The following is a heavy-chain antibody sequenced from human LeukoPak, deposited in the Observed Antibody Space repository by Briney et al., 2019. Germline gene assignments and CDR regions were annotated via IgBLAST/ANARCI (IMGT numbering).Heavy chain of an antibody. CDR2: INPNSGGT. Sequence: ASVKVSCKASGYTFTGYYMHWVRQAPGQRLEWMGWINPNSGGTNYAQKFQGRVTMTRDTSISTAYMELSRLRSDDTAVYYCARVHNSKRSYYFDYWGQGTLVTVSS. J-gene: IGHJ4*02. CDR1: GYTFTGYY. D-gene: IGHD4-23*01. CDR3: ARVHNSKRSYYFDY. V-gene: IGHV1-2*02.